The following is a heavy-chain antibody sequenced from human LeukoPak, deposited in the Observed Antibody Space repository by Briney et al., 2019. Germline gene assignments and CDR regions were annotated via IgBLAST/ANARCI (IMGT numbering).Heavy chain of an antibody. J-gene: IGHJ3*02. CDR2: ISYDGSNK. V-gene: IGHV3-30*03. CDR1: GFTFSNYG. D-gene: IGHD6-13*01. CDR3: ARDPGYSSRDDAFDI. Sequence: PGGSLRLSCAASGFTFSNYGMHWVRQAPGKGLEWVAVISYDGSNKYYADSVKGRFTISRDNSKNTLYLQMNSLRAEDTAVYYCARDPGYSSRDDAFDIWGQGTMVTVSS.